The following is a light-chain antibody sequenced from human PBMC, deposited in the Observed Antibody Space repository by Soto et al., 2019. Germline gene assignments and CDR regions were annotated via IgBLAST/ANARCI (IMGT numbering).Light chain of an antibody. Sequence: QLVLTQPPSASGTPGQRVTISCSGSSSNIGSNTIHWYQQLPGTAPKLLIHSDDKLPSGVPDRFSGSKSGTSGSLAISGLQSGDEADYYCAAWDDSLNGFVFGAGTKVTVL. CDR1: SSNIGSNT. J-gene: IGLJ1*01. CDR3: AAWDDSLNGFV. CDR2: SDD. V-gene: IGLV1-44*01.